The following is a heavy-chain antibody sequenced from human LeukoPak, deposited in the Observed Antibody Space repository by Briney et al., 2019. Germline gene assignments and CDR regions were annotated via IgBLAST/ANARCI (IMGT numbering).Heavy chain of an antibody. V-gene: IGHV1-8*01. J-gene: IGHJ4*02. Sequence: ASVKVSCKASGYTFTSYDINWVRQATGQGLEWMGWMNPNSGNTGYAQKFQGRVTMTRNTSISTAYMELGSLRSEDTAVYYCARVGIAVAGTIYWGQGTLVTVFS. CDR2: MNPNSGNT. CDR1: GYTFTSYD. CDR3: ARVGIAVAGTIY. D-gene: IGHD6-19*01.